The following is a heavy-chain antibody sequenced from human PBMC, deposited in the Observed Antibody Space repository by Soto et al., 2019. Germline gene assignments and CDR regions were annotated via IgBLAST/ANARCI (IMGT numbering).Heavy chain of an antibody. CDR3: ARPLYCSGGSCYSRSLHAFDI. CDR2: INHSGST. D-gene: IGHD2-15*01. CDR1: GGSFSGYY. J-gene: IGHJ3*02. V-gene: IGHV4-34*01. Sequence: SETLSLTCAVYGGSFSGYYWSWIRQPPGKGLEWIGEINHSGSTNYNPSLKSRVTISVDTSKNQFSLKLSSVTAADTAVYYCARPLYCSGGSCYSRSLHAFDIWGQGTMVTVSS.